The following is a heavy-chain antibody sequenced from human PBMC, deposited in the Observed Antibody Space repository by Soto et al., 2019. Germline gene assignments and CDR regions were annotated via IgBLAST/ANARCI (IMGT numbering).Heavy chain of an antibody. CDR2: VYYAGNT. V-gene: IGHV4-39*02. CDR3: AKDGDWNYELNTNYYMDV. J-gene: IGHJ6*03. D-gene: IGHD1-7*01. Sequence: SETLSLTYVVSGGSMSSSSDYWGWIRQAPGKGLEWIGSVYYAGNTYYSPSLKSRVTISRDNSKNTLYLQMNSLRAEDTAVYYCAKDGDWNYELNTNYYMDVWGKGTTVTVS. CDR1: GGSMSSSSDY.